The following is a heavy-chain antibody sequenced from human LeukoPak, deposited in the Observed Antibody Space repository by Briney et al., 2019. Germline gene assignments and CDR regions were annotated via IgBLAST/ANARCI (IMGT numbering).Heavy chain of an antibody. V-gene: IGHV1-46*01. CDR3: ATSLYYDSSGYNLDY. J-gene: IGHJ4*02. CDR2: INPSGGST. CDR1: GYTFTSYY. Sequence: ASVKVSCKASGYTFTSYYMHWVRQAPGQGLEWMGIINPSGGSTSYAQKFQGRVTMTRDTSTSTVYMELSSLRSEDTAVYYCATSLYYDSSGYNLDYWGQGTLVTVSS. D-gene: IGHD3-22*01.